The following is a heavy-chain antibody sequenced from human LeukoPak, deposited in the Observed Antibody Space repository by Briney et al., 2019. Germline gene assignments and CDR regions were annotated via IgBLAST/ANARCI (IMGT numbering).Heavy chain of an antibody. CDR3: ARDQSDYYGSGSYSEGSY. CDR1: GFTFSTYS. V-gene: IGHV3-48*02. J-gene: IGHJ4*02. CDR2: ISSSGTI. D-gene: IGHD3-10*01. Sequence: GGSLRLSCAASGFTFSTYSMKWVRQAPGKGLEWVSYISSSGTIYYADFVKGRFTISRDNAKNSLYLQMNGLRDEDTAVYYCARDQSDYYGSGSYSEGSYWGQGTLVTVSS.